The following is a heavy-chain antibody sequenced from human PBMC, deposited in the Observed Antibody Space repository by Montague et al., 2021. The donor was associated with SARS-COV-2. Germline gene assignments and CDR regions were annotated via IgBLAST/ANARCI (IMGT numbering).Heavy chain of an antibody. D-gene: IGHD1-26*01. CDR3: ARLGWELAVGDYSFDY. V-gene: IGHV4-59*01. CDR1: GGSISPYY. J-gene: IGHJ4*02. Sequence: SETLSLTCTVSGGSISPYYWSWIRQPPGKGMEWIGNIYYTGSTNYKSSLKSRLTISVDTSENQFSLKVTSGTPADPAVSYCARLGWELAVGDYSFDYWGQGTLVTVSS. CDR2: IYYTGST.